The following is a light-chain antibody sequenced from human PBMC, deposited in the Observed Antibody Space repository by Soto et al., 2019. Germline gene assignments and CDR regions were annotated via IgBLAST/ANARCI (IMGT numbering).Light chain of an antibody. Sequence: LTQSPSTLSASVGDRVTITCRASQSIDTWLAWYQQKPGEVPKVLIYKASTLKSGVPSRFSGSGSGTEFTLTISSLQPDDFATYYCQHYNSYSEAFGQGTKV. V-gene: IGKV1-5*03. CDR2: KAS. CDR3: QHYNSYSEA. CDR1: QSIDTW. J-gene: IGKJ1*01.